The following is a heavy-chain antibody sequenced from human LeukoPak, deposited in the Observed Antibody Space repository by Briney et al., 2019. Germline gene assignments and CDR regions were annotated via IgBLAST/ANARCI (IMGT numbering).Heavy chain of an antibody. J-gene: IGHJ4*02. CDR3: AKDIVVVPAATALWDY. CDR1: GFTFSSYA. CDR2: LSGSGAST. Sequence: GGSLRLSCAASGFTFSSYAMSWVRQAPGKGLEWVSALSGSGASTYYADSVKGRFTISRDNSKNTLYLQMNRLRAEDTAIYYCAKDIVVVPAATALWDYWGQGTLVTVSS. D-gene: IGHD2-2*01. V-gene: IGHV3-23*01.